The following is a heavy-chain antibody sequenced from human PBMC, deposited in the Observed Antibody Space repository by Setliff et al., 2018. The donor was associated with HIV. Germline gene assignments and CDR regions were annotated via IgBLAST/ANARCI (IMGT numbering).Heavy chain of an antibody. CDR2: IWDDGSDK. Sequence: GGSLRLSCAASGFSFRSYGMHWVRQAPGKGLDWVAIIWDDGSDKYYADSVKGRFTISRDNSKNTVFLQMSSLRVEDTGVYYCAREREPLFDYLGPGTQVTVSS. V-gene: IGHV3-33*01. CDR3: AREREPLFDY. D-gene: IGHD1-26*01. CDR1: GFSFRSYG. J-gene: IGHJ4*02.